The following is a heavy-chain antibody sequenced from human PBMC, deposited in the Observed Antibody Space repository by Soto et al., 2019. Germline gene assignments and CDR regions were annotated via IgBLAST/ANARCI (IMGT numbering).Heavy chain of an antibody. CDR1: GFTFSGYW. V-gene: IGHV3-7*03. J-gene: IGHJ4*02. CDR3: ARAPYSNAWYRFDL. CDR2: IKHDGSVQ. Sequence: GGSLRLSCEASGFTFSGYWMSWVRQAPGKGLEWVADIKHDGSVQYYVDSVKGRFTISGDNAKKLLYLQMNGLRAEATALYYCARAPYSNAWYRFDLWGQGTLVTVSS. D-gene: IGHD4-4*01.